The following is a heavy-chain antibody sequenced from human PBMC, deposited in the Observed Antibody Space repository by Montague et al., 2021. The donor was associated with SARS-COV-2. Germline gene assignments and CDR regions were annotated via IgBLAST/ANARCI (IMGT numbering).Heavy chain of an antibody. D-gene: IGHD2-2*01. CDR3: AKDREYQLPYYYYYMDV. CDR1: GFTFSSYG. V-gene: IGHV3-33*06. Sequence: SRSLSWAASGFTFSSYGMHWVRQAPGKGLEWVAVIWYDGSNKYYADSVKGRFTISRDNSKNTLYLQMNSLRAEDTAVYYCAKDREYQLPYYYYYMDVWGKGTTVTVSS. J-gene: IGHJ6*03. CDR2: IWYDGSNK.